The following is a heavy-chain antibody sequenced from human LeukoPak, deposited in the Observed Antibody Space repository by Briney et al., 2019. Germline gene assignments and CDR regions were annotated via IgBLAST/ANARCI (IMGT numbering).Heavy chain of an antibody. Sequence: PSETLSLTCGVSGYSISSGYQWAWIRQSPGKGLEWIGSIYHSGSAHYNPSLKSRVTISVEPSKNQFSLNMYSVTAADTAVYYYARDPRWLTPDCTSTSCYENYFDPWGQGTLVTVSS. J-gene: IGHJ5*02. D-gene: IGHD2-2*01. V-gene: IGHV4-38-2*02. CDR1: GYSISSGYQ. CDR2: IYHSGSA. CDR3: ARDPRWLTPDCTSTSCYENYFDP.